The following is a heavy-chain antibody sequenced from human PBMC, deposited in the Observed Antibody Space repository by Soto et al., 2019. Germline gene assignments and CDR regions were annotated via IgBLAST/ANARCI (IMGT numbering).Heavy chain of an antibody. CDR2: INHSGST. V-gene: IGHV4-34*01. CDR1: GGSFSGYY. CDR3: ARGRITIFGVVIIRGENYFDY. J-gene: IGHJ4*02. D-gene: IGHD3-3*01. Sequence: PSETLSLTCAVYGGSFSGYYWSWIRQPPGKGLEWIGEINHSGSTNYNPSLKSRVTISVDTPNNQFSLKLSSVTAADTAVYYCARGRITIFGVVIIRGENYFDYWGQGTLVTVSS.